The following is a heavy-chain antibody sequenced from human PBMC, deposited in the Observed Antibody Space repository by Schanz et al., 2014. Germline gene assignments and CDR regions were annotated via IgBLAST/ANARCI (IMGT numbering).Heavy chain of an antibody. CDR3: AKIERNED. Sequence: EVQLLESGGGLVQPGGSLRLSCAASGFSFSSYAMGWVRQARGKGLEWVSAISGSGGTNYAESVKGRFTISRDNSKNTLYLQMNSLRAEDTAVYFCAKIERNEDWGQGTLVTVSS. CDR1: GFSFSSYA. D-gene: IGHD1-1*01. J-gene: IGHJ4*02. V-gene: IGHV3-23*01. CDR2: ISGSGGT.